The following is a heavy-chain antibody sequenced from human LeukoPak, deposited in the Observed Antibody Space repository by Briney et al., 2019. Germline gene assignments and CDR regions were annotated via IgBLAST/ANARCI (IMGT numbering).Heavy chain of an antibody. D-gene: IGHD6-13*01. CDR3: AKGVYSSSWYGGWAFDY. CDR2: ISGSGGST. CDR1: GFTFSSYA. Sequence: GGSLRLSFAASGFTFSSYAMSWVRQAPGKGLEWVSAISGSGGSTYYADSVKGRFTISRDNSKNTLYLQMNSLRAEDTAVYYCAKGVYSSSWYGGWAFDYWGQGTLVTVSS. V-gene: IGHV3-23*01. J-gene: IGHJ4*02.